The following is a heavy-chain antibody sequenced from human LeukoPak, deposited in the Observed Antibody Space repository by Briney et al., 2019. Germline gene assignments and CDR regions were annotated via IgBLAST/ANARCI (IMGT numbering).Heavy chain of an antibody. CDR1: GGSISSYY. D-gene: IGHD3-22*01. V-gene: IGHV4-59*01. CDR3: ARARRYYDSSGYYFYYFDY. Sequence: SETLSLTCTVSGGSISSYYWSWIRQPPGKGLEWIGYIYYSRSTNYNPSLKSRVTISVDTSKNQFSLKLSSVTAADTAVYYCARARRYYDSSGYYFYYFDYWGQGTLVTVSS. J-gene: IGHJ4*02. CDR2: IYYSRST.